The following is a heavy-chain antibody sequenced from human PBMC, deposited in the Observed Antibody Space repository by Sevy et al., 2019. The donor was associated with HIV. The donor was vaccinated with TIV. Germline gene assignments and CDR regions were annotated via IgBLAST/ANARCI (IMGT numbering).Heavy chain of an antibody. CDR3: ARVGSYGDSFDY. Sequence: GGSLRLSCAASGFTFSSYSMNWVRQAPGKGLEWVSSISSSSSYIYYADSVKGRFTISRDNAKNSLYLQMNSLRAEDTAVYYCARVGSYGDSFDYWGQGTLVTVSS. CDR2: ISSSSSYI. CDR1: GFTFSSYS. D-gene: IGHD4-17*01. J-gene: IGHJ4*02. V-gene: IGHV3-21*01.